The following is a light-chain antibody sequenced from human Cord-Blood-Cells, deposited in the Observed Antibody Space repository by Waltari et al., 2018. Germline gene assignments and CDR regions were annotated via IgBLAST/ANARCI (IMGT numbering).Light chain of an antibody. Sequence: QSALTQPASVSGSPGQSITISCTGTSSDVGGYNYVSWYQQHPGKAPKLMIYDVSNRPSGVSNLFSCSKSGNTASLTISGLQAEDEADYYCSSYTSSSNVVFGGGTKLTVL. CDR1: SSDVGGYNY. J-gene: IGLJ2*01. V-gene: IGLV2-14*01. CDR2: DVS. CDR3: SSYTSSSNVV.